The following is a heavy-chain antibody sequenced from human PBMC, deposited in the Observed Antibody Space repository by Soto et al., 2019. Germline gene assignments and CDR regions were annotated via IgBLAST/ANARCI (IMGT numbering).Heavy chain of an antibody. CDR2: VTPNNGDT. Sequence: QVQLVQSGAELKKPGASVKVSCKASGYTCSNYDMNGVRQATGQGPEWIGWVTPNNGDTGYAQKFQGRVTLTTDDSPATAYMELPSLRSEDTGIYYWAKVSRKGSAIDFDVWGQGNLITVSS. CDR3: AKVSRKGSAIDFDV. V-gene: IGHV1-8*01. J-gene: IGHJ4*02. D-gene: IGHD3-10*01. CDR1: GYTCSNYD.